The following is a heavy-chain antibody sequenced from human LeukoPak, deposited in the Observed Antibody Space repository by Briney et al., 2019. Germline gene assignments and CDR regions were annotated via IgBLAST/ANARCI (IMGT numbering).Heavy chain of an antibody. V-gene: IGHV1-69*06. D-gene: IGHD5-24*01. CDR2: IIPIFGTA. J-gene: IGHJ4*02. CDR1: GGTFSSYA. Sequence: ASVKVSCKASGGTFSSYAISWVRQAPGQGLEWMGGIIPIFGTANYAQKFQGRVTITADTSADTAYMELSSLRSEDKAIYYCAIRDGHTDHWGQGTLVTVSS. CDR3: AIRDGHTDH.